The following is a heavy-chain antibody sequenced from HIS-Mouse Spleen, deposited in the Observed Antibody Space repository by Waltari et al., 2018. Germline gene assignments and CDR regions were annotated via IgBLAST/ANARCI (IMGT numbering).Heavy chain of an antibody. D-gene: IGHD6-13*01. Sequence: QLQLQESGPGLVKPSEALSLTCTVPGCLISSSSSYWGWIRQPPGKGLEWIGSIYYSGSTYYNPSLKSRVTISVDTSKNQFSLKLSSVTAADTAVYYCAREIPYSSSWYDWYFDLWGRGTLVTVSS. CDR2: IYYSGST. CDR1: GCLISSSSSY. V-gene: IGHV4-39*07. CDR3: AREIPYSSSWYDWYFDL. J-gene: IGHJ2*01.